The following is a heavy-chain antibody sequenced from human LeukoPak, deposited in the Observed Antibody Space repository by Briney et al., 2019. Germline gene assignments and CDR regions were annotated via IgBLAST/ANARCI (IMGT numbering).Heavy chain of an antibody. CDR3: ARGAPPDS. V-gene: IGHV4-31*03. Sequence: SETLSLTCIVSGASFNHGDYYWNWIRQHPGKGLEWIGYIYNSGSTYYNPSLKSRVTISVDTSKNHFSLRLTSVTAADAAVYYCARGAPPDSWGQGTLVTVPS. CDR1: GASFNHGDYY. J-gene: IGHJ4*02. CDR2: IYNSGST.